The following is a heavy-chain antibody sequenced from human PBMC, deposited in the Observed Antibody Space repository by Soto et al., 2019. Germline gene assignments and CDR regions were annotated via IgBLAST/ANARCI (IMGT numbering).Heavy chain of an antibody. CDR1: GGSIRSSSYY. CDR3: ARHKGELLLDY. CDR2: IYYSGST. D-gene: IGHD2-21*01. Sequence: QLQLQESGPGLVKPSETLSLTCTVSGGSIRSSSYYWGWLRQPPGTGLEWIGSIYYSGSTYYNPSLKSRVTISVDTSKNQFSLKLSSVTAADTAVYYCARHKGELLLDYWGQGTLVTVSS. V-gene: IGHV4-39*01. J-gene: IGHJ4*02.